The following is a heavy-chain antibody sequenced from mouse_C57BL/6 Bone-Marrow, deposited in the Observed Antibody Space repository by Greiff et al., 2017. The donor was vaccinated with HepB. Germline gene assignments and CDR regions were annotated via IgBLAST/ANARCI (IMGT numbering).Heavy chain of an antibody. V-gene: IGHV7-3*01. D-gene: IGHD2-3*01. CDR3: AISSGYYYYAMVF. CDR2: IRNKANGYTT. Sequence: EVQRVESGGGLVQPGGSLSLSCAASGFTFTDYYMSWVRQPPGKALEWLGFIRNKANGYTTEYSASVKGRFTISRDNSQSILYLQMNALRAEDSATYYCAISSGYYYYAMVFCGQGTSLTVSS. CDR1: GFTFTDYY. J-gene: IGHJ4*01.